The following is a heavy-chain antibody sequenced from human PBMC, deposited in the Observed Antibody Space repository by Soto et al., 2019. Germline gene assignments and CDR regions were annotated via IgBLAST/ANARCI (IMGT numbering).Heavy chain of an antibody. Sequence: EVQLVESGGGLVQPGGSLRLSCAASGFTFSDYWMSWVRQAPGKGLECVANIKTDGREKYYVDPVKGRFTISRDNAKNSLYRQMNSLRADDTAVYYCASSMGRGGNDYWGQGTLVADSS. CDR1: GFTFSDYW. J-gene: IGHJ4*02. V-gene: IGHV3-7*05. CDR2: IKTDGREK. CDR3: ASSMGRGGNDY. D-gene: IGHD3-10*01.